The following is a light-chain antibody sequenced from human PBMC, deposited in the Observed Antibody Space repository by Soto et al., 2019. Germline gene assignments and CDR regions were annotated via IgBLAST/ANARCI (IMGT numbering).Light chain of an antibody. CDR3: CSYAGSDNWV. V-gene: IGLV2-23*01. CDR1: SSDIGSYNL. Sequence: QSALTQPASVSGSPGQSITISCTGTSSDIGSYNLVSWYQHHPGKAPKLMIYENNKWPSGVSDRFSASKSGNTASLTTSGLQVEDEADYYCCSYAGSDNWVFGGGTKLTVL. J-gene: IGLJ3*02. CDR2: ENN.